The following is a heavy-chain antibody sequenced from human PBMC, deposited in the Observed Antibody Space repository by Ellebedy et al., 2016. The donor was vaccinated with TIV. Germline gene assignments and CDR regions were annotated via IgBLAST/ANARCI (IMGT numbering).Heavy chain of an antibody. V-gene: IGHV1-46*04. CDR1: GYTFTSYY. J-gene: IGHJ4*02. Sequence: AASVKVSCKASGYTFTSYYMHWVRQAPGQGLEWMGIINPSGGSTSYAQKLQGRVTMTRDTSTSVVYVELTSLRSEDTAVYYCARSSFGSGYYGSLDYWGQGTLVTVSS. CDR2: INPSGGST. CDR3: ARSSFGSGYYGSLDY. D-gene: IGHD3-3*01.